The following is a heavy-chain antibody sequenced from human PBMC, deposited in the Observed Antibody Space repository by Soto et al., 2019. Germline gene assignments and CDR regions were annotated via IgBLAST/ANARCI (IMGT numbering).Heavy chain of an antibody. D-gene: IGHD6-19*01. CDR1: GGSISSSNW. Sequence: SETLSLTYAVSGGSISSSNWWSWVRQPPGKGLEWIGEIYHSGSTNYNPSLKSRVTISVDKSKNQFSLKLSSVTAADTAVYYCARVQIGIAVAYYFDYWGQGTLVTVSS. CDR3: ARVQIGIAVAYYFDY. J-gene: IGHJ4*02. V-gene: IGHV4-4*02. CDR2: IYHSGST.